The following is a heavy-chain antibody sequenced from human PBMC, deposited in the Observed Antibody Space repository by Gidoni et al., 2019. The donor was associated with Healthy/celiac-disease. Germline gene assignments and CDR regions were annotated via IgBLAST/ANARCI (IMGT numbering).Heavy chain of an antibody. D-gene: IGHD2-15*01. CDR1: GFPFSSYW. CDR3: ARDLTSDIVVVVAATNAFDI. CDR2: IKQDGSEK. Sequence: EVQLVESGGGLVQPGGSLRLSCAASGFPFSSYWMSWVRQAPGKGLEWVANIKQDGSEKYYVDSVKGRFTISRDNAKNSLYLQMNSLRAEDTAVYYCARDLTSDIVVVVAATNAFDIWGQGTMVTVSS. V-gene: IGHV3-7*01. J-gene: IGHJ3*02.